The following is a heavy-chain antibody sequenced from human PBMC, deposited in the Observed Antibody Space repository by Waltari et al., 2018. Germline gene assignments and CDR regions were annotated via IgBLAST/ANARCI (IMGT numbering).Heavy chain of an antibody. CDR1: GGTFSSYA. CDR2: IIPIFGTA. D-gene: IGHD2-21*02. Sequence: QVQLVQSGAEVKKPGSSVTVSCTASGGTFSSYAISWLRQAPGQGLEWMGGIIPIFGTANYAQKFQGRVTITADESTSTAYMELSSLRSEDTAVYYCAVDGGDTYHYYYYGMDVWGQGTTVTVSS. V-gene: IGHV1-69*01. J-gene: IGHJ6*02. CDR3: AVDGGDTYHYYYYGMDV.